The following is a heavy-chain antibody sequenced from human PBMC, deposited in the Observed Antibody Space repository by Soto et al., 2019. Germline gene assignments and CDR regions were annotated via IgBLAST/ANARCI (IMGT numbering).Heavy chain of an antibody. CDR2: ISRSSTGI. CDR1: GFTFSLYS. V-gene: IGHV3-48*02. J-gene: IGHJ6*02. CDR3: ARAVTWGLDV. Sequence: EVQLVESGGGLVQPGGSLRLSCAASGFTFSLYSMSWVRQAPGKGLEWVSYISRSSTGIHYADSVKGRFTISRDDARNSMHLQMNRLRDGDTAVYYCARAVTWGLDVWGQGTTVSISS. D-gene: IGHD3-10*01.